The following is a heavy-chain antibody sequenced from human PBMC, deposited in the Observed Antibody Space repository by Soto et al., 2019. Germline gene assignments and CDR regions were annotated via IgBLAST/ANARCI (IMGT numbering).Heavy chain of an antibody. J-gene: IGHJ6*02. CDR1: GYTFTSYG. Sequence: QVQLVKSGAEVKKPGASVKVSCKASGYTFTSYGISWVRQAPGQGREWMGWISAYNGNTNYAQKLQGRVTMTTDTSTSTAYMELSSLRSDDTAVYYCAREPGRIKIFGVVADYYYGMDVWGQGPTVTVSS. CDR3: AREPGRIKIFGVVADYYYGMDV. V-gene: IGHV1-18*04. CDR2: ISAYNGNT. D-gene: IGHD3-3*01.